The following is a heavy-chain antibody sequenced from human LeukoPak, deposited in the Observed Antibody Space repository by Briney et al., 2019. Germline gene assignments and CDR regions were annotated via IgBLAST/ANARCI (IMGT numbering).Heavy chain of an antibody. CDR2: IYYSGST. V-gene: IGHV4-39*01. CDR3: ARHVGGSRYYDFWSGYYTDF. J-gene: IGHJ4*02. Sequence: SETLSLTCTVSGGSVSSATAFWGWIRQPPGKGLEWLGTIYYSGSTYYDPSLKSRVTTSVDTSKNQFSLTLSSVTAADTAVYYCARHVGGSRYYDFWSGYYTDFWGQGTLVTVSS. D-gene: IGHD3-3*01. CDR1: GGSVSSATAF.